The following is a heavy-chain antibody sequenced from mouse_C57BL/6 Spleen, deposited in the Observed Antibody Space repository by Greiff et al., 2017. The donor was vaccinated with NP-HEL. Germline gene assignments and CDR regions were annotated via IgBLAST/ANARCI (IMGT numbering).Heavy chain of an antibody. D-gene: IGHD2-12*01. J-gene: IGHJ2*01. CDR2: IDPSDSYT. CDR1: GYTFTSYW. V-gene: IGHV1-59*01. Sequence: QVQLQQPGAELVRPGTSVKLSCKASGYTFTSYWMHWVKQRPGQGLEWIGVIDPSDSYTNYNQKFKGKATLTVDTSSSTAYMQLSSLTSEDSAVYYCAKGYEEGIDYWGQGTTLTVSS. CDR3: AKGYEEGIDY.